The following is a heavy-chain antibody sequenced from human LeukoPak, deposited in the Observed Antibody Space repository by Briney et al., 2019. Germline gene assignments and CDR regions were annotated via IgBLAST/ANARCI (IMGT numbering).Heavy chain of an antibody. CDR1: GFTFSSYS. J-gene: IGHJ6*02. Sequence: GRSLRLSCAASGFTFSSYSMHWVRQAPGKGLEWEALTWYDGSNEYYTDSVKGRFTISRDNSKNTLYLQMNSLRAEDTAVYYCARDGGYSNYANSMDVWGQGTTVTVSS. CDR3: ARDGGYSNYANSMDV. D-gene: IGHD4-4*01. CDR2: TWYDGSNE. V-gene: IGHV3-33*01.